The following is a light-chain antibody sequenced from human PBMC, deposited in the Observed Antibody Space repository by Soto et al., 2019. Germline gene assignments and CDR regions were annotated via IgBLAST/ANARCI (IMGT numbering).Light chain of an antibody. CDR2: SNN. V-gene: IGLV1-44*01. J-gene: IGLJ2*01. Sequence: QLVLTQPPSSSGTPGQRVTISGSGSSSNIGSNTVNWYQQLPVTAPKLLIYSNNQRPSGVPDRFSGSKSGTSASLAISGLQSEDEAEYYCAALDDSLNGPVFGGGTQLNVL. CDR3: AALDDSLNGPV. CDR1: SSNIGSNT.